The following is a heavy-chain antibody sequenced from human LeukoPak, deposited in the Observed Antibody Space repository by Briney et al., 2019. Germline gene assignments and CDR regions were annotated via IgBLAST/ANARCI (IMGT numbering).Heavy chain of an antibody. V-gene: IGHV3-30*03. Sequence: GGSLRLSCAASGFTFSSYGMHWVRQAPGKGLEWVAVISYDGSNKYYADSVKGRFTISRDNSKNTLYLQMNSLRAEDTAVYYCAREAGPIGEADVWGKGTTVTVSS. D-gene: IGHD2-8*01. CDR1: GFTFSSYG. CDR3: AREAGPIGEADV. J-gene: IGHJ6*04. CDR2: ISYDGSNK.